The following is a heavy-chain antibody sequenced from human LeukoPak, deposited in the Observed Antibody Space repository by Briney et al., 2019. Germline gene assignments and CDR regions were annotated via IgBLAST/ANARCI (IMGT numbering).Heavy chain of an antibody. CDR3: AKGYDFWSGYSHDY. CDR1: GFTVSSNY. Sequence: TGGSLRLSCAASGFTVSSNYMSWVRQAPGKGLEWVSVIYSGGSTYYADSVKGRFTISRDNSKNTLYLQMNSLRAEDTAVYYCAKGYDFWSGYSHDYWGQGTLVTVSS. V-gene: IGHV3-53*01. D-gene: IGHD3-3*01. CDR2: IYSGGST. J-gene: IGHJ4*02.